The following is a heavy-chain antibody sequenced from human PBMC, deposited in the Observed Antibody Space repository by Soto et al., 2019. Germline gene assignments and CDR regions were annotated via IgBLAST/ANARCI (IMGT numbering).Heavy chain of an antibody. D-gene: IGHD3-16*01. V-gene: IGHV3-30-3*01. CDR1: GFTFNTYP. CDR2: ISYDGSNK. Sequence: QVQLVESGGGVVQPGTSLRLSCAASGFTFNTYPMHWVRQAPGKGLEWVGVISYDGSNKYYADSVKGRFTISRDNSKNTLYLQMNSLRTEDTAVYFCARDYDWAFDIWGQGTMVTVSS. J-gene: IGHJ3*02. CDR3: ARDYDWAFDI.